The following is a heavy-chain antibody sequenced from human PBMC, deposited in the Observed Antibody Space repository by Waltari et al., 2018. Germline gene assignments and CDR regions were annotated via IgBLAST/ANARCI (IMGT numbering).Heavy chain of an antibody. CDR2: ISSSGITI. CDR1: GFTSSSYE. J-gene: IGHJ3*01. CDR3: ARGDYYGDYAIAGAFDV. V-gene: IGHV3-48*03. D-gene: IGHD4-17*01. Sequence: EVQLVESGGGLVQPGGSLSLSCAASGFTSSSYEINWVRQAPGEGVEVVSYISSSGITISYADSVNGRFTISRDNAKNSLYLQMNSLRVEDTALYFCARGDYYGDYAIAGAFDVWGQGTMVTVSS.